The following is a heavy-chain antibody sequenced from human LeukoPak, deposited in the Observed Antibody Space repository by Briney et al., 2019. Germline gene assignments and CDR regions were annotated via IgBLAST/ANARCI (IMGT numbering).Heavy chain of an antibody. J-gene: IGHJ4*02. Sequence: ASVKVSCKASGYTFTSYGISWVRQAPGQGLEWMGWMSPNSGDTGYAQKFQDRVTMTRNTSISTAYMELSSLRSDDTAVYYCARGPPNWGYDYWGPGTLVTVSS. CDR1: GYTFTSYG. CDR2: MSPNSGDT. D-gene: IGHD7-27*01. V-gene: IGHV1-8*02. CDR3: ARGPPNWGYDY.